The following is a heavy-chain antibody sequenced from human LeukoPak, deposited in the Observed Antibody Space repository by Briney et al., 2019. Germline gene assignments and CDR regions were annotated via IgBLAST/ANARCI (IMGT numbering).Heavy chain of an antibody. CDR1: GYTFTGYY. CDR2: INPSGGST. J-gene: IGHJ6*03. D-gene: IGHD6-13*01. Sequence: ASVKVSCKASGYTFTGYYMHWVRQAPGQGLEWMGIINPSGGSTSYAQKFQGRVTMTRDTSTSTVYMELSSLRSEDTAVYYCARDRSGSSPGYYYYMDVWGKGTTVTVSS. CDR3: ARDRSGSSPGYYYYMDV. V-gene: IGHV1-46*01.